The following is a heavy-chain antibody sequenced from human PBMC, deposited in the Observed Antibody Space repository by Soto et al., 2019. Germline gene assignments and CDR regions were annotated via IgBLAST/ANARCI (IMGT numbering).Heavy chain of an antibody. CDR3: ARKPIYHFFAGYYSVDY. V-gene: IGHV4-34*01. J-gene: IGHJ4*02. D-gene: IGHD3-9*01. Sequence: QVQLRQWGAGLLKPSETLSLTCAVFGGSFSDYYWTWIRQPPGKGLEWIGEINHSGTTSYNPSLKSRLTRSVDTSNNQFSRKLSSVTAADTAVYYCARKPIYHFFAGYYSVDYWGQGTLVTVSS. CDR2: INHSGTT. CDR1: GGSFSDYY.